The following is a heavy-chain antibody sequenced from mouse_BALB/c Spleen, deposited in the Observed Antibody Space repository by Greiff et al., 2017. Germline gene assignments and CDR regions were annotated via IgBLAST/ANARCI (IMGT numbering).Heavy chain of an antibody. CDR3: AREYDGYYYWYFDV. CDR2: IYPGGGYT. D-gene: IGHD2-3*01. J-gene: IGHJ1*01. V-gene: IGHV1-63*02. CDR1: GYTFTNYW. Sequence: VKLVESGAELVRPGTSVKISCKASGYTFTNYWLGWVKQRPGHGLEWIGDIYPGGGYTNYNEKFKGKATLTADTSSSTAYMQLSSLTSEDSAVYFCAREYDGYYYWYFDVWGAGTTVTVSS.